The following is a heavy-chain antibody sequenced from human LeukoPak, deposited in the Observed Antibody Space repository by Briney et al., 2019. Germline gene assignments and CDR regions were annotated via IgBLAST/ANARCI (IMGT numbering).Heavy chain of an antibody. D-gene: IGHD3-10*01. Sequence: GASVKVSCKASGYTFTSYYMHWVRQAPGQGLEWMGIINPSGGSTSYAQKFQGRVTITADKSTSTAYMELSSLRSEDTAVYYCARSGAVRGVISPYYYYYMDVWGKGTTVTVSS. J-gene: IGHJ6*03. CDR3: ARSGAVRGVISPYYYYYMDV. CDR2: INPSGGST. CDR1: GYTFTSYY. V-gene: IGHV1-46*01.